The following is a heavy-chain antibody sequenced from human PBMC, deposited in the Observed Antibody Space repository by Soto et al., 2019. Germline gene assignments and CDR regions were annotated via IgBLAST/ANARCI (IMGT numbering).Heavy chain of an antibody. J-gene: IGHJ4*02. CDR1: GFPFSSYG. Sequence: QVQLVESGGGVVQPGRSLRLSCAASGFPFSSYGMHWVRQAPGKGLDWVALISYDGTNQYYADSVKGRFTVYRDNSKNTLYLHMSSLRAEDKAVYYCAGGQYYFDYCGQGTLVSVSS. CDR2: ISYDGTNQ. CDR3: AGGQYYFDY. V-gene: IGHV3-30*03. D-gene: IGHD2-15*01.